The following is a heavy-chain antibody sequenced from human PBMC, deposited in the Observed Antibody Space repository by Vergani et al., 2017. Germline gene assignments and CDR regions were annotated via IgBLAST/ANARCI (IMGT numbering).Heavy chain of an antibody. CDR2: INPSGGPT. J-gene: IGHJ4*02. V-gene: IGHV1-46*03. CDR3: ARGDYGILTGYRY. D-gene: IGHD3-9*01. Sequence: QVQVVQSGAEVKKSGASVKVSCKTSGYTFSNYYMHWARQAPGQGLEWMGIINPSGGPTNYAQKFQGRVTMTRDTSTSTVYMELSSLRSEDTAIYYCARGDYGILTGYRYWGQGTLVTVSA. CDR1: GYTFSNYY.